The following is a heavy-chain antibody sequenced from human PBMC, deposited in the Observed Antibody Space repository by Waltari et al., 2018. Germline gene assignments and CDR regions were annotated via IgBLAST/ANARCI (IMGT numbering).Heavy chain of an antibody. D-gene: IGHD2-2*01. J-gene: IGHJ4*02. CDR2: VNPNGGST. Sequence: QVQLVQSGAEVKKPGASVKVSCKASGYTFSDFYIHWVRQAPGQGLEWMGKVNPNGGSTTYAQKLQDRVTMTRDTSTSTVYMELCSLRSEDTAVYYCARAGSTLIWGVAEWGQGTLVTVSS. CDR3: ARAGSTLIWGVAE. V-gene: IGHV1-46*04. CDR1: GYTFSDFY.